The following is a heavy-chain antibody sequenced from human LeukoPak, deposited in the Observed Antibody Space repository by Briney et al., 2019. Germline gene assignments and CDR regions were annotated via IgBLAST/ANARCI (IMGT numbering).Heavy chain of an antibody. CDR3: ASFYDSSGYPHSDAFDI. Sequence: SVKVSCKASGGTFSSYAISWVRQAPGQGLEWMGGIIPIFGTANYAQKFQGRVTITADESTSTAYMELSSLRSEDTAVYYCASFYDSSGYPHSDAFDIWGQGTMVTVSS. V-gene: IGHV1-69*13. J-gene: IGHJ3*02. CDR2: IIPIFGTA. D-gene: IGHD3-22*01. CDR1: GGTFSSYA.